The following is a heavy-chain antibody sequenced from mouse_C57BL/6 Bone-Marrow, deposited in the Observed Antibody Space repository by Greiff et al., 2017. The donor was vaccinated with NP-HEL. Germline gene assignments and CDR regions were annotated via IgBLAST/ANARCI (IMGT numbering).Heavy chain of an antibody. CDR1: GYTFTDYY. V-gene: IGHV1-26*01. CDR2: INPNNGGT. Sequence: EVQLQQSGPELVKPGASVKISCKASGYTFTDYYMNWVKQSHGKSLEWIGDINPNNGGTSYNQKFKGKATLTVDKSSSTAYMELRSLTSEDSAVYYCARGVSLGGAMDYWGQGTSVTVSS. CDR3: ARGVSLGGAMDY. J-gene: IGHJ4*01.